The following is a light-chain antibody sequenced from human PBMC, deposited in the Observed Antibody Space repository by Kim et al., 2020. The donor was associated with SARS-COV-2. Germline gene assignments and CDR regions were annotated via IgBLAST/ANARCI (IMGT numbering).Light chain of an antibody. CDR1: QGIGNY. J-gene: IGKJ2*01. V-gene: IGKV1-16*02. Sequence: SASVGDRLTITCRASQGIGNYLAWFQQKPGEAPKSLIYAASSLQSGVPSKCSGSGSGTDFTLTISSLQPEDFATYYCQQDNTYPYTFGQGTKLEI. CDR2: AAS. CDR3: QQDNTYPYT.